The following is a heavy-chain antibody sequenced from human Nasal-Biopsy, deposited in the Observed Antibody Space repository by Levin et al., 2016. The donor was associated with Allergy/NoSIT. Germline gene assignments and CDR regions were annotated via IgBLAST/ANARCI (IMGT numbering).Heavy chain of an antibody. CDR3: VRKGVGSVNAHDASDV. J-gene: IGHJ3*01. V-gene: IGHV4-4*02. Sequence: SETLSLTCTVSGGSIQDKWWWSWVRQPPEKGLQWIADVFQYGSTKYSPSLKGRATISVDKAKNQFSLRVTSVTAADTATYFCVRKGVGSVNAHDASDVWGQGIKVT. D-gene: IGHD1-26*01. CDR1: GGSIQDKWW. CDR2: VFQYGST.